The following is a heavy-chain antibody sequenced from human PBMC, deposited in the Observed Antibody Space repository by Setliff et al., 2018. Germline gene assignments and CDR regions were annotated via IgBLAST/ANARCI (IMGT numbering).Heavy chain of an antibody. Sequence: WASVKVSCKTSGYTFTNYGITWVRQAPGQGLEWMGWINNYSFKTNYPQKFLGRVTVTTDTSTGTAYMELGSLTSDDTAIYYCARINFYVSGGYYYAPDYWGPGTLVTVSS. D-gene: IGHD3-22*01. CDR3: ARINFYVSGGYYYAPDY. CDR2: INNYSFKT. CDR1: GYTFTNYG. J-gene: IGHJ4*02. V-gene: IGHV1-18*01.